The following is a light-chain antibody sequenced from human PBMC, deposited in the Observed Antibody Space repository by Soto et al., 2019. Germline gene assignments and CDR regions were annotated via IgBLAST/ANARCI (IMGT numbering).Light chain of an antibody. Sequence: QSVLTQSPSASGTPGQRVTISCSGSSSNIGSNTVNWYQQLPGTAPKLVIYSNDQRPSGVPDRFSGSRSFTSASLAISGLQSEDEADYYCAAWDDSLHAWMFGGGTKLTVL. J-gene: IGLJ3*02. V-gene: IGLV1-44*01. CDR2: SND. CDR3: AAWDDSLHAWM. CDR1: SSNIGSNT.